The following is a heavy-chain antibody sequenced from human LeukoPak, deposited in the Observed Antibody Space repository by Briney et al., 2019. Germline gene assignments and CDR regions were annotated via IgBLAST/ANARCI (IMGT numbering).Heavy chain of an antibody. D-gene: IGHD2-2*01. Sequence: GRSLTLSCAASGFTFTSYGVHWVRQAPGKGLEWVAVIWYDASNKYYADSVKGRFTISRDNSKNTLYLQMNSLRDDDTAVYYCVRGVGASRHNYLDYWGQGTLVTVSS. CDR2: IWYDASNK. J-gene: IGHJ4*02. CDR3: VRGVGASRHNYLDY. CDR1: GFTFTSYG. V-gene: IGHV3-33*08.